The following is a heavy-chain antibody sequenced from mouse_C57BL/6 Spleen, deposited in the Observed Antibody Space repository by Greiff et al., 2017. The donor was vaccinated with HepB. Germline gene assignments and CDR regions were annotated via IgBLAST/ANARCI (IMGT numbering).Heavy chain of an antibody. CDR2: IHPSDSDT. D-gene: IGHD1-1*01. CDR1: GYTFTSYW. J-gene: IGHJ4*01. Sequence: VQLQQPGAELVKPGASVKVSCKASGYTFTSYWMHWVKQRPGQGLEWIGRIHPSDSDTNYNQKFKGKATLTVDKSSSTAYMQLSSLTSEDSAVYYCAMGYGSSSYYAMDYWGQGTSVTVSS. V-gene: IGHV1-74*01. CDR3: AMGYGSSSYYAMDY.